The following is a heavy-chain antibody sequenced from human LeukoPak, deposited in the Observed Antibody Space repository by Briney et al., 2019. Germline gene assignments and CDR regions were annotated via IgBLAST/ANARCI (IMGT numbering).Heavy chain of an antibody. CDR2: ISGSGGST. Sequence: PGGSLRLSCAASGFTFSSYAMGWVRQAPGKGLEWVSAISGSGGSTYYADSVKGRFTISRDNSKNTLYLQMNSLRAEDTAVYYCAKVYYGSGSYLFGLDYGMDVWGQGTTVTVSS. J-gene: IGHJ6*02. CDR3: AKVYYGSGSYLFGLDYGMDV. V-gene: IGHV3-23*01. D-gene: IGHD3-10*01. CDR1: GFTFSSYA.